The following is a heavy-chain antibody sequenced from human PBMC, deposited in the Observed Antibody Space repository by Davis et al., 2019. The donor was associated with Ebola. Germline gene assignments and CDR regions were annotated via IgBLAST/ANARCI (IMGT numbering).Heavy chain of an antibody. Sequence: PGGSLRLSCVASGFTLDDYAMHWVRQPPGKGLEWVSGVSWNGGILGYADSVKGRFTISRDNAKNSLYLEMNNLRAEDTALYYCAKGVLRFSGWPYYYYAMDVWGKGTTVTVSS. D-gene: IGHD3-3*01. CDR1: GFTLDDYA. CDR3: AKGVLRFSGWPYYYYAMDV. V-gene: IGHV3-9*01. CDR2: VSWNGGIL. J-gene: IGHJ6*04.